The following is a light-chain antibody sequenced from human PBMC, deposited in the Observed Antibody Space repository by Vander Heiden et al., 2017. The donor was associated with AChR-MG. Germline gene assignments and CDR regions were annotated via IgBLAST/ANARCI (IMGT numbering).Light chain of an antibody. J-gene: IGKJ1*01. Sequence: EIVLTQSPRTLSLSPGERATLSCRGSRSVSSSYLAWYQEKPGQAPRLLIYGASSRATGIPDRFSGSGSGTDFTLTISRLEPEDFAVYYCQQYGSSPPTFGQGTKVEIK. CDR2: GAS. V-gene: IGKV3-20*01. CDR3: QQYGSSPPT. CDR1: RSVSSSY.